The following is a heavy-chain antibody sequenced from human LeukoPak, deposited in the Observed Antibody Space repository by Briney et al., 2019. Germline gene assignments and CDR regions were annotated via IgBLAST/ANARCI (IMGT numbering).Heavy chain of an antibody. Sequence: ASVKVSFKTFRYTFTGYYLHWMRQAPGQGLEWMGWIHPNSGGTKLAQEFQGRVTMTRDTSISTAYMELSRLSYDDTAVYYCARDLTVSGYYALEYWGQGTMVTVSS. D-gene: IGHD3-9*01. CDR3: ARDLTVSGYYALEY. CDR2: IHPNSGGT. CDR1: RYTFTGYY. J-gene: IGHJ3*01. V-gene: IGHV1-2*02.